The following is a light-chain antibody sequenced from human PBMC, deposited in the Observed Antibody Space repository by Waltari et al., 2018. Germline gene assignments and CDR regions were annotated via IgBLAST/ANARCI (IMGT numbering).Light chain of an antibody. CDR3: QQDNNLPPGYT. CDR1: QSVSSN. Sequence: EIVMTQSPATLSVSPGERATLSCRASQSVSSNLAWYQQKPGQAPRLLIYGASTRATGIPARFSGSGSGTEFTLTISSLQSEDFAVYYCQQDNNLPPGYTFGQGTKLEIK. CDR2: GAS. J-gene: IGKJ2*01. V-gene: IGKV3-15*01.